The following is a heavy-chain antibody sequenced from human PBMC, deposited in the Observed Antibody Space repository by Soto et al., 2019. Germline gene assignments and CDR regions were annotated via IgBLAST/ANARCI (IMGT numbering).Heavy chain of an antibody. CDR3: AGGIGGGTAQDF. CDR1: GYTFTSYA. J-gene: IGHJ4*02. D-gene: IGHD3-16*01. CDR2: INAGNGNT. V-gene: IGHV1-3*01. Sequence: GASVKVSCKASGYTFTSYAMHWVRQAPGQRLEWMGWINAGNGNTKYSQKFQGRVTITRDTSASTAYMELSSLRSEDTAVYYCAGGIGGGTAQDFWGQGTLVTVSS.